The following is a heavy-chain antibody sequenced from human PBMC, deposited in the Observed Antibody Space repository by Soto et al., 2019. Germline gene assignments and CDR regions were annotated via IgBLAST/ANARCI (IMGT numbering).Heavy chain of an antibody. CDR3: ARASGYDPYYYYYYMDV. CDR2: ISSSSSYI. CDR1: GFTFSSYS. J-gene: IGHJ6*03. D-gene: IGHD5-12*01. V-gene: IGHV3-21*01. Sequence: GGSLRLSCAASGFTFSSYSMNWVRQAPGKGLEWVSSISSSSSYIYYADSVKGRFTISRDNAKNSLYLQMNSLRAEDTALYYCARASGYDPYYYYYYMDVWGKGTTVTVSS.